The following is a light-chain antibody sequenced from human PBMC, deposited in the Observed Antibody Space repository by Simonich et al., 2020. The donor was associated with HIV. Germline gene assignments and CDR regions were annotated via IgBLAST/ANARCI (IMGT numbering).Light chain of an antibody. CDR2: DAS. CDR3: QQYNSYSYT. J-gene: IGKJ2*01. V-gene: IGKV1-33*01. CDR1: QDISDF. Sequence: DIQMTQSPSSLSASVGDRVTITCQASQDISDFLNCYQQKPGKAPKLLIYDASNLETGVPSRFSGSGSGTDFTFTISSLQPDDFATYYCQQYNSYSYTFGQGTKLEIK.